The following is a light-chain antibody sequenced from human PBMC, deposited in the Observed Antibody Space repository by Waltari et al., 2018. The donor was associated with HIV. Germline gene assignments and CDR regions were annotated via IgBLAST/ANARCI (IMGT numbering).Light chain of an antibody. Sequence: SYVLTQPPSVSVAPGQTARSSCEGENIGSKSVHWYQQKPGQAPVLVVYYDTDRPSGIPERFSGSNSGNTATLIISGVEAGDEADYYCRVWDSFSDHRVFGGGTELTVL. J-gene: IGLJ2*01. CDR2: YDT. CDR3: RVWDSFSDHRV. V-gene: IGLV3-21*02. CDR1: NIGSKS.